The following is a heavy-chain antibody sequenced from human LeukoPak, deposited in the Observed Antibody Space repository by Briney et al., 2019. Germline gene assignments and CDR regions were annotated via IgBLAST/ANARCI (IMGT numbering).Heavy chain of an antibody. V-gene: IGHV3-43*01. Sequence: GGSLRLSCAASGFTFDDYTMHWVRQAPGKGLEWVSLISWEGGSTYYADSVKGRFTISRDNSKNSLYLQMNSLRTEDTALYYCAKAYDILTFYGMDVWGQGTTVTVSS. J-gene: IGHJ6*02. CDR1: GFTFDDYT. CDR3: AKAYDILTFYGMDV. D-gene: IGHD3-9*01. CDR2: ISWEGGST.